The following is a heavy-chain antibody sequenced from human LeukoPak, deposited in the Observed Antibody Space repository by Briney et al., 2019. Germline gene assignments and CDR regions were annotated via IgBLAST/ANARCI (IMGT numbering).Heavy chain of an antibody. CDR1: GGSFSGYY. Sequence: PSETLSLTCAVYGGSFSGYYWSWIRQPPGKGLEWIGEINHSGSTNYNPSLKSRVTISVDTSKNQFSPKLSSVTAADTAVYYCARVAAATGDYFDYWGQGTLVTVSS. CDR3: ARVAAATGDYFDY. V-gene: IGHV4-34*01. CDR2: INHSGST. J-gene: IGHJ4*02. D-gene: IGHD6-13*01.